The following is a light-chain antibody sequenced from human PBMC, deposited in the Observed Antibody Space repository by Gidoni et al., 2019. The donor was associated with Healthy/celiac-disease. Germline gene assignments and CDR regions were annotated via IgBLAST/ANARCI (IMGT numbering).Light chain of an antibody. V-gene: IGLV2-8*01. CDR3: SSYAGSNNSV. J-gene: IGLJ1*01. CDR1: SSDVGGYNY. CDR2: EVS. Sequence: QSALPHPPSASGSPRQSVTLSCTGTSSDVGGYNYVSWYQQHPGKAPKLMIYEVSKRPSGVPDRFSGSKSGNTASLTVSGLQAEDEADYYCSSYAGSNNSVFGTGTKVTVL.